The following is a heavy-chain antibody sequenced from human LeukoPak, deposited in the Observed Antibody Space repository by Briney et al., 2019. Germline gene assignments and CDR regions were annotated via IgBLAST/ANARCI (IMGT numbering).Heavy chain of an antibody. CDR3: AKDITGGGPFDY. D-gene: IGHD4-23*01. CDR2: ISWNSGSI. J-gene: IGHJ4*02. Sequence: PGGSLRLSCAASGFTFDDYAMHWVRQAPGKGLEWVSGISWNSGSIGYADSVKGRFTISRDNAKNSLYLQMNSPRAEDTALYYCAKDITGGGPFDYWGQGTLVTVSS. CDR1: GFTFDDYA. V-gene: IGHV3-9*01.